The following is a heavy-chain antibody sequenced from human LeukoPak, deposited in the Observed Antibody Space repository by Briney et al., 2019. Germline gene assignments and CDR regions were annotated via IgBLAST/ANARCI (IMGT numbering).Heavy chain of an antibody. CDR2: LYYSGST. Sequence: SETLSLTCTVSGDSISSSSYYWGWIRQPPGKGLEWLGSLYYSGSTYYNPSLKSRVTISVDTSKNHFSLKLSSVTAADTAVYYCARGLWSGSGSLVGDYYYYMDVWGKGTTVTVSS. D-gene: IGHD3-10*01. V-gene: IGHV4-39*02. CDR1: GDSISSSSYY. J-gene: IGHJ6*03. CDR3: ARGLWSGSGSLVGDYYYYMDV.